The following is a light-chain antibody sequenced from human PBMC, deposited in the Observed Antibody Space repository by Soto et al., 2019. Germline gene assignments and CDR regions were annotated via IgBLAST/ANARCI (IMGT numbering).Light chain of an antibody. CDR3: QQQGT. V-gene: IGKV3-20*01. J-gene: IGKJ2*01. CDR1: RSRSSSY. CDR2: AAS. Sequence: EIVLTQSPGTLSLSPGERATLSCRASRSRSSSYVVWYQQKPGQAPRLLIYAASRRATGIPDRFSGSGSATEYTLTIIRLEPEDFAEYYCQQQGTFGQGTKLEIK.